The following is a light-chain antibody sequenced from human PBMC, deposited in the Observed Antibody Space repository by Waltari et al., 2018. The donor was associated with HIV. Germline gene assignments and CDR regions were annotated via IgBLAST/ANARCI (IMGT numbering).Light chain of an antibody. V-gene: IGLV1-44*01. Sequence: QSVLTQPPSASGPPGQRVTISCSGSRSTIGSKTVNWYQQLPGTAPKLLIYSNGRRPSGVPDRFSGSKSGTAASLAISGLQSEDEAGYYCAAWDVSLNGLVFGGGTKVTVL. CDR2: SNG. CDR1: RSTIGSKT. J-gene: IGLJ2*01. CDR3: AAWDVSLNGLV.